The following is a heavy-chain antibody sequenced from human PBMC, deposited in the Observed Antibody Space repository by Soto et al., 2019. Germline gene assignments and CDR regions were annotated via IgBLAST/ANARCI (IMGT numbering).Heavy chain of an antibody. D-gene: IGHD6-19*01. Sequence: SETLSLTCTVSGGSISSYYWSWIRQPPGKGLEWIGYIYYSGSTYYNPSLKSRVTISVDTSKNQFSLKLSSVTAADTAVYYCARRVDSSGWYAYFDYWGQGTLVTVSS. CDR3: ARRVDSSGWYAYFDY. CDR2: IYYSGST. CDR1: GGSISSYY. V-gene: IGHV4-59*08. J-gene: IGHJ4*02.